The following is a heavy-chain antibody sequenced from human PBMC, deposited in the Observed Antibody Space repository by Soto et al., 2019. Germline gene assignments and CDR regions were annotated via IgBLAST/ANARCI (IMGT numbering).Heavy chain of an antibody. V-gene: IGHV3-23*01. Sequence: EVQLLESGGGLVQPGGSLRLSCAASGFTFSTYAMSWVRQAPGTGLEWVSAISGSGDTTYYAGSVKGRFTISRDNSKNTVYLQMNSLRAEDTAVYYCARAGGHVHIVVVTATLDYWGQGTLVTVSS. J-gene: IGHJ4*02. CDR3: ARAGGHVHIVVVTATLDY. CDR1: GFTFSTYA. D-gene: IGHD2-21*02. CDR2: ISGSGDTT.